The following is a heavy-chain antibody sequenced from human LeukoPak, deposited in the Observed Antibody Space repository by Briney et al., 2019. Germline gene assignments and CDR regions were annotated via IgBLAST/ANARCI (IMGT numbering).Heavy chain of an antibody. CDR3: ARREDANYYYYYMDV. D-gene: IGHD2-8*01. CDR2: IYHSGSA. J-gene: IGHJ6*03. V-gene: IGHV4-34*01. CDR1: DGSFSGYY. Sequence: SETLCLTCAVSDGSFSGYYCSWIRQPPGKGLEWVGEIYHSGSANYNPPLKRRVTTSVEATKKQFSLKLRSVNAADMALYYCARREDANYYYYYMDVWGKGTTVTVSS.